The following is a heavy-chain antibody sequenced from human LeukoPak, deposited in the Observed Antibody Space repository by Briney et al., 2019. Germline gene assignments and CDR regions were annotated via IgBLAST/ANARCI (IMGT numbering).Heavy chain of an antibody. D-gene: IGHD1-7*01. CDR1: GSTFSSYA. V-gene: IGHV3-23*01. J-gene: IGHJ5*02. Sequence: GGSLRLSCAASGSTFSSYAMSWVRQAPGKGLEWVSAISGSGGSTYYADSVKGRFTISRDNSKNTLYLQMNSLRAEDTAVYYCAKNVEVPSWFDPWGQGTLVTVSS. CDR3: AKNVEVPSWFDP. CDR2: ISGSGGST.